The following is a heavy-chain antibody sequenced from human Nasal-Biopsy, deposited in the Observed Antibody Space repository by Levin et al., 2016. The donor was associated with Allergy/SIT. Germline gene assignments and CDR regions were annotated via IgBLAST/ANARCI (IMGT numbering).Heavy chain of an antibody. V-gene: IGHV4-59*08. Sequence: SETLSLTCTVSGGSINNYYWTWIRQPPGKGLEWIGYIYYSGSANYNPSLKSRVTIALDTSKTHFSLSLASVTAADTAVYYCARQGGPPADFFDPWGQGTLVTVSS. D-gene: IGHD3-16*01. CDR2: IYYSGSA. CDR3: ARQGGPPADFFDP. CDR1: GGSINNYY. J-gene: IGHJ5*02.